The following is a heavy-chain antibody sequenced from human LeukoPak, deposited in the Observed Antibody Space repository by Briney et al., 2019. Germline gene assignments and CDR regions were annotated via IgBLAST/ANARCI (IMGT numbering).Heavy chain of an antibody. CDR3: ARASGGAISTGEFDY. CDR1: GFTFSSYW. J-gene: IGHJ4*02. CDR2: INSDGSST. D-gene: IGHD7-27*01. Sequence: GGSLRLSCAASGFTFSSYWMHWVRQAPGKGLVWVSRINSDGSSTSYADSVKGRFTISRDNAKNTLYLQMNSLRAEDTAVYYCARASGGAISTGEFDYWGQGTLVTVS. V-gene: IGHV3-74*01.